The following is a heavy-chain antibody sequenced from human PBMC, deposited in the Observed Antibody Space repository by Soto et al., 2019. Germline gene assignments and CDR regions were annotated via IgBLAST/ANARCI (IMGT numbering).Heavy chain of an antibody. J-gene: IGHJ4*02. CDR2: INSSSTSV. V-gene: IGHV3-48*01. Sequence: GGSLRLSCAASGSTFSSYSMNWVRQAPGKGLEWISYINSSSTSVFYADSVKGRFTISRDNAKNSLYLQMNSLRAEDTAVYYCGSSASPDAYWGQGTLVTVSS. CDR3: GSSASPDAY. CDR1: GSTFSSYS. D-gene: IGHD3-22*01.